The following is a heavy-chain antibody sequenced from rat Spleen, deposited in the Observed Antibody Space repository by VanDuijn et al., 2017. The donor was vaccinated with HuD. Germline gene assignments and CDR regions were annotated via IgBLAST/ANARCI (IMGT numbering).Heavy chain of an antibody. J-gene: IGHJ1*01. CDR3: ARGNYYDGTYYYDYYWYFDF. CDR1: GFTFSNYG. V-gene: IGHV5S14*01. CDR2: ISTGGGNT. Sequence: EVQLVESGGGLVQPGRSLKLSCAASGFTFSNYGMAWVRQTPTKGLEWVASISTGGGNTYYRDSVKGRFTISRDNAKNTQYLQMDSLRSEDTATYYCARGNYYDGTYYYDYYWYFDFWGPGTMVTVSS. D-gene: IGHD1-12*02.